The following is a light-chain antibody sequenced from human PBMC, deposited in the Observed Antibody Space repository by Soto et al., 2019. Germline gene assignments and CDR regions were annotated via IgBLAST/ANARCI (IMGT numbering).Light chain of an antibody. Sequence: EIVLTQSPGPLSLSPGERATLSCRASQSVSSSYLGWYQQKPGQAPRLLIYGPSARATGIPDRFSGSGSGTDFTLTISRLEPEDFAVYYCQQYGSSSYTFGQGTKLEIK. CDR1: QSVSSSY. J-gene: IGKJ2*01. V-gene: IGKV3-20*01. CDR3: QQYGSSSYT. CDR2: GPS.